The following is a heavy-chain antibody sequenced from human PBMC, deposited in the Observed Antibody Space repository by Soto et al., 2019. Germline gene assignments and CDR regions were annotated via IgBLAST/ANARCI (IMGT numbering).Heavy chain of an antibody. CDR3: ARHVITVTPFDY. D-gene: IGHD4-17*01. Sequence: PSETLCLTCTVSGGSISSSSYYWGWIRQPPGKGLEWIGSIYYSGSTYYNPSLKSRVTISVDTSKNQSSLKLSSVTAADTAVYYCARHVITVTPFDYWGQGTLVTVSS. J-gene: IGHJ4*02. CDR2: IYYSGST. CDR1: GGSISSSSYY. V-gene: IGHV4-39*01.